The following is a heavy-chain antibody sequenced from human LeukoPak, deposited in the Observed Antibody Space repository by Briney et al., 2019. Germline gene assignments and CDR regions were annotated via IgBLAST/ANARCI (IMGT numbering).Heavy chain of an antibody. J-gene: IGHJ5*02. D-gene: IGHD3-16*01. CDR3: ATDGAGFDT. Sequence: GGSLRLSCAASGFTFNDYYMSWIRQAPGKGLEWLSYINIGGTNTHYADSVKGRFTISRDNAKKSLYLEMNNLRAEDTAVYYCATDGAGFDTWGQGVLVPDSS. CDR2: INIGGTNT. CDR1: GFTFNDYY. V-gene: IGHV3-11*01.